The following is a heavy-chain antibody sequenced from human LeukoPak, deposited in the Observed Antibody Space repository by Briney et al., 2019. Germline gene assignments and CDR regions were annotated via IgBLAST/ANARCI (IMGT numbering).Heavy chain of an antibody. J-gene: IGHJ5*02. CDR2: IIPILGIA. CDR3: ARDLSSSWYWFNP. CDR1: GGTFSSYA. Sequence: ASVKVSCKASGGTFSSYAISWVRQAPGQGLEWMGRIIPILGIANYAQKFQGRVTITADKSTSTAYMELSSLRSEDTAVYYCARDLSSSWYWFNPWGQGTLVTVSS. V-gene: IGHV1-69*04. D-gene: IGHD6-13*01.